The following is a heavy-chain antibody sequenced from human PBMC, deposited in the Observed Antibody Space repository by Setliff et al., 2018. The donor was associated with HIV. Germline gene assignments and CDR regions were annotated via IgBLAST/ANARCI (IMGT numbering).Heavy chain of an antibody. CDR2: VSVSGGST. D-gene: IGHD3-3*01. CDR1: GFGFPNYA. Sequence: GGSLRLSCVASGFGFPNYAMGWVRQAPGKGLEWVSSVSVSGGSTYYAEAVKGRFTISGENSKNTVFLEMSSLRAEDTAVYFCAKAIYGVVMDCFDSWGRGTLVNVSS. CDR3: AKAIYGVVMDCFDS. J-gene: IGHJ4*02. V-gene: IGHV3-23*01.